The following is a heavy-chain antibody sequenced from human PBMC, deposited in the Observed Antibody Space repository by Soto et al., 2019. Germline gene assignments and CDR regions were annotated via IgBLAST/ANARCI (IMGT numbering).Heavy chain of an antibody. CDR1: GFTFSSYA. CDR3: AREPRYCLFVSCPLPRDSYHI. J-gene: IGHJ3*02. CDR2: ISNRGDT. V-gene: IGHV3-66*01. Sequence: GGSLRLSCAASGFTFSSYAMSWVRQAPGKGLEWVSVISNRGDTHYADSVRGRFSLSRDISDNTLHLQMNNLRVEDTAVYYCAREPRYCLFVSCPLPRDSYHIWGPGPMVT. D-gene: IGHD3-3*01.